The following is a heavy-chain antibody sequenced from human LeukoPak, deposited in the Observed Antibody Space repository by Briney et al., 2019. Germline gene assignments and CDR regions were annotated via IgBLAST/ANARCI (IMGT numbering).Heavy chain of an antibody. V-gene: IGHV3-9*01. CDR1: GFIFDDYA. D-gene: IGHD1-26*01. CDR2: IGWNSGSI. J-gene: IGHJ4*02. CDR3: AKDLRYSGSYLFDC. Sequence: GGSLRLSCAASGFIFDDYAMHWVRQAPGKGLEWVSGIGWNSGSIDYADSVKGRFTISRDNAKNSLYLQMNSLRDEDTALYYCAKDLRYSGSYLFDCWGQGTPVTVSS.